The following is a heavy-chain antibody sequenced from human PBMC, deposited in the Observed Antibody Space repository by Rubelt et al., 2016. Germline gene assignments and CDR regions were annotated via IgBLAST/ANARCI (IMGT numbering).Heavy chain of an antibody. V-gene: IGHV4-34*11. D-gene: IGHD1-26*01. CDR3: AGSVGGSLLEY. CDR1: GGSFSGYY. J-gene: IGHJ4*02. CDR2: IYYSGST. Sequence: QVQLQQWGAGLLKPSETLSLTSAVYGGSFSGYYWSWNRQPPGKGLEWIGYIYYSGSTNYNPSLKSRVTISVDTSKNQFSLKLSSVTAADTAVYYCAGSVGGSLLEYWGQGTLVTVSS.